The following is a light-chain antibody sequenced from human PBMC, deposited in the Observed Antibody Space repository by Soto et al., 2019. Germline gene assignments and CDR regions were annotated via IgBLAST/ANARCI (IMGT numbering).Light chain of an antibody. Sequence: QMTQSPSSLSASVGDKVTITCRASQSIATYLNWYQQKPGKAPNLLIYAASSLRIGVPSRFSGSGSGTDFTLTISSLQPEDFATYYCQQSYSAPRTFGQGTKVEIK. CDR3: QQSYSAPRT. V-gene: IGKV1-39*01. J-gene: IGKJ1*01. CDR2: AAS. CDR1: QSIATY.